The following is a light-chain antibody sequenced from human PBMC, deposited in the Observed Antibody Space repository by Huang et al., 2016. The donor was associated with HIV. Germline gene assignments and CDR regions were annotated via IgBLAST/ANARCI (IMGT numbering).Light chain of an antibody. J-gene: IGKJ2*01. CDR2: AAS. V-gene: IGKV1-NL1*01. Sequence: DIQMTQSPSSLSASVRKRVTITCRASQAIAKSLAWYQQKPGKAPKLLLYAASRLESWVPSRFSGSGSGTDYTLTISSLQPEDFATYYCQQYHSTPYTFGQGTKLEIK. CDR3: QQYHSTPYT. CDR1: QAIAKS.